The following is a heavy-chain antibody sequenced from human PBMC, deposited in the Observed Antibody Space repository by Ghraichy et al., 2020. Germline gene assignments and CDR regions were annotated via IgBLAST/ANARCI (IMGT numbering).Heavy chain of an antibody. CDR3: ARHVPYSSGWYPFDF. Sequence: SETLSLTCTVSGGSISSSGYYWGCIRQPPGKGLEWIGTLYYSGVTYYSPSLKSRVTMSVDSSKNQFSLRLGSVTAADTAMYFCARHVPYSSGWYPFDFWGQGTLVTVSS. CDR1: GGSISSSGYY. V-gene: IGHV4-39*01. CDR2: LYYSGVT. J-gene: IGHJ4*02. D-gene: IGHD6-19*01.